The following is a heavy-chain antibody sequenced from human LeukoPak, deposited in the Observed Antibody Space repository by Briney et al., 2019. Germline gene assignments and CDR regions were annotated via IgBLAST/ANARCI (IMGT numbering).Heavy chain of an antibody. V-gene: IGHV3-74*01. J-gene: IGHJ6*03. CDR2: INTDASST. CDR1: GFTFSSYW. Sequence: GGSLRLSCPASGFTFSSYWMHWVRQAAGKGLVWVSHINTDASSTSYADSVKGRFTISRDKAKNTLYLPMNSLPAEDTAVYYCAKGYYMDVWGKGTTVTVSS. CDR3: AKGYYMDV.